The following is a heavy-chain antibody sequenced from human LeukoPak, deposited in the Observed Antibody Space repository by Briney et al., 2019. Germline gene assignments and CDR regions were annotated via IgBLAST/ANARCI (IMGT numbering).Heavy chain of an antibody. J-gene: IGHJ4*02. Sequence: SETLSLTCAVYGGSFSGYYWSWIRQPPGKGLEWIGEINHSGSTNYNPSLKSRVTISVDTSKNQFSLKLSSVTAADTAVYYCARGRFGYGGSWYDYWGQGTLVTVSS. CDR1: GGSFSGYY. CDR2: INHSGST. D-gene: IGHD6-13*01. V-gene: IGHV4-34*01. CDR3: ARGRFGYGGSWYDY.